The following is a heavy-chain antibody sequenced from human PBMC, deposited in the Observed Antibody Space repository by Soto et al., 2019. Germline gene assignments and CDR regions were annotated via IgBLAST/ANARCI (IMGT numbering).Heavy chain of an antibody. V-gene: IGHV4-30-4*01. CDR3: FKQQTAYDILTGYNYYYYGMDV. D-gene: IGHD3-9*01. CDR1: GGSISSGDYY. Sequence: SETLSLTCTVSGGSISSGDYYWSWIRQPPGKGLKRIGYIYYSGSTYYNPSLKSRVTISVDTSKNQFSLKLRSVTAADTAVYYFFKQQTAYDILTGYNYYYYGMDVWGQGTTVTVSS. CDR2: IYYSGST. J-gene: IGHJ6*02.